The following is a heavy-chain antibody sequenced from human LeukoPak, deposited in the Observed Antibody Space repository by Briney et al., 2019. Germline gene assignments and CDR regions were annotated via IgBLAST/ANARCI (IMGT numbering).Heavy chain of an antibody. J-gene: IGHJ4*02. CDR2: IHNGGVT. CDR1: GDSFSGDKW. D-gene: IGHD3-22*01. CDR3: VKHGYFCHQY. V-gene: IGHV4-4*02. Sequence: SSETLSLTCIVSGDSFSGDKWWSWARQSPGKALEWIGEIHNGGVTNYTPSLRDRVTISLDKSNNHVSLELSSVTAADTAVYYCVKHGYFCHQYWGQGTLVSVSS.